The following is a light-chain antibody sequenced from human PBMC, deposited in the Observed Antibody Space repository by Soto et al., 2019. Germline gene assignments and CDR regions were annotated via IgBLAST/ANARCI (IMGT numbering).Light chain of an antibody. J-gene: IGLJ1*01. CDR3: QSYDSCLSGFYV. V-gene: IGLV1-40*01. CDR2: ANS. CDR1: SSNIGAGYD. Sequence: QSALTQPPSVSGAPGQRVTISCTGSSSNIGAGYDVHWYQQLPGRAPKLLIYANSNRPSGVPDRFSGSRSGTSASLAITGLQAEDEADYSCQSYDSCLSGFYVFGTGTKVTVL.